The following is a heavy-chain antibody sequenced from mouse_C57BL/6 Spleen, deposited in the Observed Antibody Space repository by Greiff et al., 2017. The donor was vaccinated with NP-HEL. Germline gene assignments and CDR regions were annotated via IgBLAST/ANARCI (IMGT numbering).Heavy chain of an antibody. CDR3: ARSIYYYGSSYSYYFDY. Sequence: VQLKESVAELVRPGASVKLSCTASGFNIKNTYMHWVKQRPEQGLEWIGRIDPANGNTKYAPKFQGKATITADTSSNTAYLQLSSLTSEDTAIYYCARSIYYYGSSYSYYFDYWGQGTTLTVSS. J-gene: IGHJ2*01. D-gene: IGHD1-1*01. CDR2: IDPANGNT. CDR1: GFNIKNTY. V-gene: IGHV14-3*01.